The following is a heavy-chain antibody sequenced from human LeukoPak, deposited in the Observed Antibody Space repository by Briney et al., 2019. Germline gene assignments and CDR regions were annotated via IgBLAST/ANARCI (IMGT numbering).Heavy chain of an antibody. J-gene: IGHJ5*02. CDR3: ARGSNTVPTKDWFDP. CDR2: INTYGTTT. Sequence: PGGSLRLSCAASGFTFSAYWMHWVRQVPGKGLVWVAHINTYGTTTTYGDSVEGRFTISRDNAENALYLEMNSLRDDDTAVYYCARGSNTVPTKDWFDPWGQGTQVTVSS. D-gene: IGHD5-12*01. CDR1: GFTFSAYW. V-gene: IGHV3-74*03.